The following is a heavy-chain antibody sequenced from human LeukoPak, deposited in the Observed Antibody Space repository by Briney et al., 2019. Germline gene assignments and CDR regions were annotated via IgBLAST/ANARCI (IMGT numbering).Heavy chain of an antibody. CDR1: GGSVFLSYYY. CDR2: VYYSGTT. J-gene: IGHJ4*02. CDR3: ARGTLYSGWSYYFDY. Sequence: SETLSLTCSVSGGSVFLSYYYWGWVRQSPGKALEWIGSVYYSGTTSSNPSLKSRVTISVDMSKNDFSLRLRSVTAADTAMYYCARGTLYSGWSYYFDYWGQGSQVTVSS. D-gene: IGHD6-19*01. V-gene: IGHV4-39*07.